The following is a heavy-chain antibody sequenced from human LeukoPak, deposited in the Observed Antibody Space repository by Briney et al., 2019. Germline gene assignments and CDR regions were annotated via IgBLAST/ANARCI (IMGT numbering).Heavy chain of an antibody. CDR3: ARVGFGAAVDTAMVPYYYYYMDV. Sequence: ASVKVSCKASGYTFTGYYMHWVRQAPGLGLEWMGWINPNSGGTNYAQKFQGRVTMTRDTSISTAYMELSRLRSDDTAVYYCARVGFGAAVDTAMVPYYYYYMDVWGKGTTVTISS. CDR1: GYTFTGYY. D-gene: IGHD5-18*01. J-gene: IGHJ6*03. V-gene: IGHV1-2*02. CDR2: INPNSGGT.